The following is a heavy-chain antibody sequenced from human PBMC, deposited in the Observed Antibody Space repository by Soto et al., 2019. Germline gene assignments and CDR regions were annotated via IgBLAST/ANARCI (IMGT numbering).Heavy chain of an antibody. CDR1: GGSISRYY. Sequence: SETLSLTCTVSGGSISRYYWSWIRQPPGKGLEWIGYIYYSGSTNYNPSLKSRVTISVDTSKNQFSLKLSSVTAADTAVYYCARQGFGATHGLVDVWGQGTTVTVS. CDR3: ARQGFGATHGLVDV. V-gene: IGHV4-59*01. D-gene: IGHD3-10*01. CDR2: IYYSGST. J-gene: IGHJ6*02.